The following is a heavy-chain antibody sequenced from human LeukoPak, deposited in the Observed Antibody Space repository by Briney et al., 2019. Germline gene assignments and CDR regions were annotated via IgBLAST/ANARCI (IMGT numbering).Heavy chain of an antibody. Sequence: AASVKVSCKASGYTFTSYYMHWVRQAPGQGLEWMGIINPSGGSTSYAQKFQGRVTMTRDMSTSTVYMELSSLRSEDTAVYYCARDSSPTLGTMVRGVLDYWGQGTLVTVSS. V-gene: IGHV1-46*01. CDR2: INPSGGST. CDR1: GYTFTSYY. D-gene: IGHD3-10*01. CDR3: ARDSSPTLGTMVRGVLDY. J-gene: IGHJ4*02.